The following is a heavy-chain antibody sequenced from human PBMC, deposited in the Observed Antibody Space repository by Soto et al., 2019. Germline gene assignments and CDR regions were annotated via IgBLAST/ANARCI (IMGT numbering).Heavy chain of an antibody. V-gene: IGHV1-2*04. CDR1: GYTFTGYY. CDR2: INPNSGGT. J-gene: IGHJ4*02. D-gene: IGHD3-3*01. Sequence: ASVKVSCKASGYTFTGYYMRWVRQAPGQGLEWMGWINPNSGGTNYAQKFQGWVTMTRDTSISTAYMELSRLRSDDTAVYYCARHGLSDFWSGYYPHYYFDYWGQGTLVTV. CDR3: ARHGLSDFWSGYYPHYYFDY.